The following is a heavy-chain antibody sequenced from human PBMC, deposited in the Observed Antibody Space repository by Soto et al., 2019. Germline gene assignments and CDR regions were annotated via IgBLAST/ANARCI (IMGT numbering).Heavy chain of an antibody. V-gene: IGHV3-23*01. J-gene: IGHJ4*02. D-gene: IGHD2-15*01. CDR3: AKDAPCSGWLSDY. CDR2: ISGNGGT. Sequence: VQLLESGGGVTQPGGSLRLSCAASGFTFRIYAMSWVRQAPGKGLEWVSTISGNGGTSYADFVRGRFIISRDNSKNTHYLQMNSLRAKDTAIYYCAKDAPCSGWLSDYWGQGTRVTVSS. CDR1: GFTFRIYA.